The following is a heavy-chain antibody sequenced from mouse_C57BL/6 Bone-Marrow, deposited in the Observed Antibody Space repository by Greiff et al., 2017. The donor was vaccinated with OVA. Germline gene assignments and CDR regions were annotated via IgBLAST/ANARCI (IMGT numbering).Heavy chain of an antibody. CDR1: GYTFTSYW. CDR3: ARRGNTVEVYFDV. D-gene: IGHD1-1*01. Sequence: QVQLKESGAELAKPGASVKLSCKASGYTFTSYWMHWVKQRPGQGLEWIGYINPSSGYTKYNQKFKDKATLTADKSSSTAYMQLSSLTYEDSSVYYCARRGNTVEVYFDVWGTGTTVTVSS. J-gene: IGHJ1*03. V-gene: IGHV1-7*01. CDR2: INPSSGYT.